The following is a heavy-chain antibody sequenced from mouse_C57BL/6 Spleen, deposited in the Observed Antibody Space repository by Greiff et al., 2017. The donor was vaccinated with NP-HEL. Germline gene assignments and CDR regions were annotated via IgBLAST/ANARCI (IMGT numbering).Heavy chain of an antibody. D-gene: IGHD1-1*01. J-gene: IGHJ4*01. CDR2: INPNNGGT. CDR1: GYTFTDYH. CDR3: ARSGPYDYGSSHYAMDY. Sequence: EVQLQQSGPELVKPGASVKMSCKASGYTFTDYHMHWVKQSHGKSLEWIGYINPNNGGTSYNQKFKGKATLTVNKSSSTAYMELRSRTSEDSAVYYCARSGPYDYGSSHYAMDYWGQGTSVTVSS. V-gene: IGHV1-22*01.